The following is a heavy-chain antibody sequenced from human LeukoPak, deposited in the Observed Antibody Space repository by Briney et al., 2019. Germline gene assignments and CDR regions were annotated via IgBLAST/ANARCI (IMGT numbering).Heavy chain of an antibody. CDR1: GFTFRTYT. D-gene: IGHD6-13*01. CDR2: ISSDGSST. V-gene: IGHV3-23*01. CDR3: AKKGIAAPGRPHHFDY. Sequence: GGSLRLSCTASGFTFRTYTMTWVRQAPGKGLEWVSTISSDGSSTYYADSVKGRFTISRDNSKNTLYLQVNSLTPEDTAVYYCAKKGIAAPGRPHHFDYGGQGTLVTVSS. J-gene: IGHJ4*02.